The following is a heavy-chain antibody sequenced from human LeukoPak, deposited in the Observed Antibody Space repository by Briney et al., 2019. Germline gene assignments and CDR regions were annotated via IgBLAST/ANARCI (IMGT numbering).Heavy chain of an antibody. D-gene: IGHD6-19*01. CDR3: ARDSTWLLDY. Sequence: ASVKVSCKASGYTFINYYLHWVRQAPGQGLVWMGQINPNTDSTNCARMFQGRVTMTADTSTSTVYMELNSLRADDTAVYFCARDSTWLLDYWGQGTLVTVSS. V-gene: IGHV1-46*01. CDR1: GYTFINYY. J-gene: IGHJ4*02. CDR2: INPNTDST.